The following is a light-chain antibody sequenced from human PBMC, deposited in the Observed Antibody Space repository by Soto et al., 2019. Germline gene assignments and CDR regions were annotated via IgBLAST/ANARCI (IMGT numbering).Light chain of an antibody. V-gene: IGKV3-20*01. CDR3: QQYDSSGT. Sequence: EIVLTQSPGTLSLSPGERATLSCRASQSVSSNYLAWYQQKPGQAPRLLIYGASSRATGIPDRFRGSGSGTEFTLTISRLESEDFAVYYCQQYDSSGTFGQGTKVDIK. CDR1: QSVSSNY. J-gene: IGKJ1*01. CDR2: GAS.